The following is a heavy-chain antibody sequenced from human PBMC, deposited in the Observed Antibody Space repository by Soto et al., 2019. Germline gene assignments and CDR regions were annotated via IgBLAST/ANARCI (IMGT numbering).Heavy chain of an antibody. CDR1: GFTFSSYW. V-gene: IGHV3-74*01. D-gene: IGHD6-19*01. Sequence: HPGGSLRLSCAASGFTFSSYWMHWVRQAPGKGLVWVSRINSDGSSTSYADSVKGRFTISRDNAKNTLYLQMNSLRAEDTAVYYSARNQDSSGWYMDWYYFDYWGQGTLVTVSS. CDR2: INSDGSST. CDR3: ARNQDSSGWYMDWYYFDY. J-gene: IGHJ4*02.